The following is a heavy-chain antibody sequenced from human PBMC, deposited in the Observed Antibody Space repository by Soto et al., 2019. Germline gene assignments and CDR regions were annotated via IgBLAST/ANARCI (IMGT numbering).Heavy chain of an antibody. CDR3: TREFDYYGSGSYYYGMDV. CDR2: IRSKAYGGTT. Sequence: GGSLRLSCTASGFTFGDYAMSWFRQAPGKGLEWVGFIRSKAYGGTTEYAASVKGRFTISRDDSKSIAYLQMNSLKTEDTAVYYCTREFDYYGSGSYYYGMDVWGQGTTVTVSS. CDR1: GFTFGDYA. V-gene: IGHV3-49*03. D-gene: IGHD3-10*01. J-gene: IGHJ6*02.